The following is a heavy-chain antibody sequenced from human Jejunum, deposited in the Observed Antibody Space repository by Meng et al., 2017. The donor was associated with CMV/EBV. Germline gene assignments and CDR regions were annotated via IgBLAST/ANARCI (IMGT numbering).Heavy chain of an antibody. CDR1: GFTFSDSD. J-gene: IGHJ4*02. CDR2: IRTKVNSYAT. D-gene: IGHD2/OR15-2a*01. CDR3: IRHERTFQRD. Sequence: VLIAGSGGGLVQPGGSLKLSCAASGFTFSDSDIHWVRQASGKGLEWVGRIRTKVNSYATAYAASVTGRFTISRDDSKNTAYLQMNSLKTEDTAVYYCIRHERTFQRDWGQGTLVTVSS. V-gene: IGHV3-73*02.